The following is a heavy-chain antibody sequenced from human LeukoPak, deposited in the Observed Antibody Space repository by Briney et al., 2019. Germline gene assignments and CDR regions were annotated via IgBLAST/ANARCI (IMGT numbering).Heavy chain of an antibody. Sequence: ASVKVSCKASGYTFTSYGISWVRQAPGQGLEWMGWISAYNGNTNYAQKLQGRVTMTTDTSTSTTYMELRSLRSDDTAVYYCARGGGVIRFAPNWFDPWGQGTLVTVSS. D-gene: IGHD3-10*01. V-gene: IGHV1-18*01. CDR1: GYTFTSYG. CDR2: ISAYNGNT. CDR3: ARGGGVIRFAPNWFDP. J-gene: IGHJ5*02.